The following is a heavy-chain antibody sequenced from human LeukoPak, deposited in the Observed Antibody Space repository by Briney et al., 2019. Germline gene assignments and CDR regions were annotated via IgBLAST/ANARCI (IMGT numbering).Heavy chain of an antibody. CDR3: AREEVAVAGTEPLDY. Sequence: ASVKVSCKASGYTFTSYDINWVRQATGQGLEWMGWMNPNSGNTGYAQKFQGRVTITRNTSISTAYVELSSLRSEDTAVYYCAREEVAVAGTEPLDYWGQGTLVTVSS. J-gene: IGHJ4*02. CDR2: MNPNSGNT. CDR1: GYTFTSYD. D-gene: IGHD6-19*01. V-gene: IGHV1-8*03.